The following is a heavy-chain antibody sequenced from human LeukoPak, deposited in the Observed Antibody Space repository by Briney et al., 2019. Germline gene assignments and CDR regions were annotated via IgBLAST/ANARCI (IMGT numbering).Heavy chain of an antibody. V-gene: IGHV3-11*05. CDR2: ISSDSSYT. Sequence: GGSLRLSCAASGFTFSDYSMSWIRQAPGQGLELVSCISSDSSYTNYADSVKGRFTISRDNAKNSLYVQMNSLRSEDTAVYYCARGGSSFSSRDYWGQGTLVTVSS. CDR1: GFTFSDYS. D-gene: IGHD6-6*01. CDR3: ARGGSSFSSRDY. J-gene: IGHJ4*02.